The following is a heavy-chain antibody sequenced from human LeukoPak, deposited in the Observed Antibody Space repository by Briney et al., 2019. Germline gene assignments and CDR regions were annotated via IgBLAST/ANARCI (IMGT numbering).Heavy chain of an antibody. V-gene: IGHV4-34*01. Sequence: PSETLSVTCAVYGGSFSGYYWSWIRQPPGKGLEWIGEINHSGSTNYNPSLKSRVTISVDTSKNQFSLKLSSVTAADTAVYYCARGSGAAARLYYYYYMDVWGKGTTVTVSS. D-gene: IGHD6-13*01. J-gene: IGHJ6*03. CDR3: ARGSGAAARLYYYYYMDV. CDR2: INHSGST. CDR1: GGSFSGYY.